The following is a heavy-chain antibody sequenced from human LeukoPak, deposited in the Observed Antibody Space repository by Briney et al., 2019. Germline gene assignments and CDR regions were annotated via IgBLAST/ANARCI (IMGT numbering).Heavy chain of an antibody. CDR2: ISSSSSYI. D-gene: IGHD6-19*01. CDR3: AKDPDLAVAGLFDY. V-gene: IGHV3-21*01. J-gene: IGHJ4*02. Sequence: GGSLRLSCAASGFTFSSYSMNWVRQAPGKGLEWVSSISSSSSYIYYADSVKGRFTISRDNAKNSLYLQMNSLRAEDTAVYYCAKDPDLAVAGLFDYWGQGTLVTVSS. CDR1: GFTFSSYS.